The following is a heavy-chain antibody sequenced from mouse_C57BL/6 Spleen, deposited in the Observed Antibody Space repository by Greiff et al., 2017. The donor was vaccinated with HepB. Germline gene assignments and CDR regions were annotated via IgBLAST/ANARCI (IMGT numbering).Heavy chain of an antibody. CDR2: ISSGSSTI. D-gene: IGHD4-1*01. J-gene: IGHJ4*01. CDR3: ARTGTLAMDY. Sequence: EVQLVESGGGLVKPGGSLKLSCAASGFTFSDYGMHWVRQAPEKGLEWVAYISSGSSTIYYADTVKGRFTISRDNAKNTLFLQMTSLRSEETAMYYCARTGTLAMDYWGQGTSVTVSS. CDR1: GFTFSDYG. V-gene: IGHV5-17*01.